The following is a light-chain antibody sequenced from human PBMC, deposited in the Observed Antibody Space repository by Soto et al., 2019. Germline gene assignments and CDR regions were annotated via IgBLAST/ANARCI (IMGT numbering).Light chain of an antibody. CDR3: QQFNNWPLT. J-gene: IGKJ4*01. CDR1: QNVDKF. Sequence: EIELTQSPATLSLSPGETATLSCRASQNVDKFLAWYQQRPGQPPRLLIFDSSNRATGVPVRFSGSGSGTVFTLTIGSLEPEDFAVYYCQQFNNWPLTFGGGTKVDIK. CDR2: DSS. V-gene: IGKV3-11*01.